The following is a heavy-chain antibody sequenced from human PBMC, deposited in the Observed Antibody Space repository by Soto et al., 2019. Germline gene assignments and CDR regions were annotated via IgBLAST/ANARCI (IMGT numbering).Heavy chain of an antibody. V-gene: IGHV1-8*01. J-gene: IGHJ4*02. CDR3: ARLPPEGGYYDSSGYYVDY. CDR2: MNPNSGNT. Sequence: ASVKVSCKASGYTFTSYDINWVRRATGQGLEWMGWMNPNSGNTGYAQKFQGRVTMTRNTSISTAYMELSSLRSEDTAVYYCARLPPEGGYYDSSGYYVDYWGQGTLVTVS. D-gene: IGHD3-22*01. CDR1: GYTFTSYD.